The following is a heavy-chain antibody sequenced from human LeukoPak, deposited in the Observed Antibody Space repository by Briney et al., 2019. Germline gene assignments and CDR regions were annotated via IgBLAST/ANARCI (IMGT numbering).Heavy chain of an antibody. V-gene: IGHV4-34*01. J-gene: IGHJ4*02. CDR2: INHSGST. D-gene: IGHD6-13*01. CDR3: ARSRGIAVAQRSYYFDY. Sequence: PSETLSLTCAVYGGSFSGYYWSWLRQPPGKGLEWIGEINHSGSTNYNPSLKSRVTISVDTSKNQFSLKLSSVTAADTAVYYCARSRGIAVAQRSYYFDYWGQGTLVTVSS. CDR1: GGSFSGYY.